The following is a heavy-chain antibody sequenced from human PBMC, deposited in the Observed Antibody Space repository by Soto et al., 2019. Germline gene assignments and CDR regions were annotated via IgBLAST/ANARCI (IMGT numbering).Heavy chain of an antibody. J-gene: IGHJ4*02. CDR1: GYTFTNYG. CDR2: ISAYNGNT. CDR3: ARDSPNYDFWSGYYTRFGY. V-gene: IGHV1-18*01. Sequence: GASVKVSCKASGYTFTNYGISWVRQAPGQGLEWMGWISAYNGNTNYAQKLQGRVTMTTDTSTSTAYMELRSLRSDDTAVYYCARDSPNYDFWSGYYTRFGYWGQGTLVTVSS. D-gene: IGHD3-3*01.